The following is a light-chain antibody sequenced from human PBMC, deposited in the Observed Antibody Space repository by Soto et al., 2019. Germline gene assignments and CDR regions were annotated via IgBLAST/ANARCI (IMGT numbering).Light chain of an antibody. CDR2: DAS. CDR3: QQYNSYWT. Sequence: DFQMTQSPSTLSASVGYRFTITCRASQTINNWLAWYQQKPGKAPKLLIYDASSLESGVPSRFSGSGSGTEFTLTISSLQPDDSATYYCQQYNSYWTFGQGTKVDIK. J-gene: IGKJ1*01. CDR1: QTINNW. V-gene: IGKV1-5*01.